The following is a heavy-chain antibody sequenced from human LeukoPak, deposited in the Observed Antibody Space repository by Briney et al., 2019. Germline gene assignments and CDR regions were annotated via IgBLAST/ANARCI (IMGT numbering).Heavy chain of an antibody. Sequence: SETLSLTCAVYGGSFSGYYWSWIRQPPGKGLEWIGEINHSGSTNYNPSLKSRVTISVDTSKNQFSLKLSSVTAADTAVYYCAGECDYYDSSGYCPPRYWGQGTLVTVSS. CDR2: INHSGST. D-gene: IGHD3-22*01. V-gene: IGHV4-34*01. CDR3: AGECDYYDSSGYCPPRY. J-gene: IGHJ4*02. CDR1: GGSFSGYY.